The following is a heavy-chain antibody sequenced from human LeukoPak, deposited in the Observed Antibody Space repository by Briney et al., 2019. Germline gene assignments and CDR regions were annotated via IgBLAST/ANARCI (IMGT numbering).Heavy chain of an antibody. D-gene: IGHD2-2*01. J-gene: IGHJ4*02. CDR1: GGSFSGYY. CDR2: INHSGST. Sequence: SETLSLTCAVYGGSFSGYYWSWIRQPPGKGLEWIGEINHSGSTNYNPSLKSRVTISVDTSKNQFSLKLSSVTAADTAVYYCAGPADCSSTSCEGGDYWGQGTLVTVSS. CDR3: AGPADCSSTSCEGGDY. V-gene: IGHV4-34*01.